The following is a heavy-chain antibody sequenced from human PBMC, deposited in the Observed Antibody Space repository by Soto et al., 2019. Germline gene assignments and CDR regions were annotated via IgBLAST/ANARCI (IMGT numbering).Heavy chain of an antibody. CDR3: ARQPGGSGSSYRLFDD. CDR2: IYYSGST. CDR1: GGSLTNYY. J-gene: IGHJ4*02. V-gene: IGHV4-59*08. D-gene: IGHD3-10*01. Sequence: SETLSLTCNVGGGSLTNYYWSWIRQPPGKGLEWIGSIYYSGSTDYNPSLKSRVIISVDTSKNQFSLRLSSVTAADTAVYYCARQPGGSGSSYRLFDDWGQGTLVTVSS.